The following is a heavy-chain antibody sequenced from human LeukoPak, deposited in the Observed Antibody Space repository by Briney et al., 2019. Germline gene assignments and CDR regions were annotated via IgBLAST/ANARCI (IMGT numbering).Heavy chain of an antibody. CDR2: SWYDGSKS. J-gene: IGHJ3*02. Sequence: GGSLRLSCTASGYRFSDHGIHWVRQAPGEGLEWVAISWYDGSKSYFVDSVKGRFTISRDNSKDTLYLQMNSLRAEDTAVYYCARVGWSWAFDIWGQGTMVTVSS. CDR1: GYRFSDHG. V-gene: IGHV3-30*02. CDR3: ARVGWSWAFDI. D-gene: IGHD3-3*01.